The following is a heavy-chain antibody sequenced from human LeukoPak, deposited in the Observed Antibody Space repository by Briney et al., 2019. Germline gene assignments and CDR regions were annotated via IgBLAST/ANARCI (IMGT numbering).Heavy chain of an antibody. D-gene: IGHD6-19*01. Sequence: PSETLSLTCSVSGYSIISGYHWAWIRQPPGKGLEWIGSIYRGGSTYYNPSLKSRITMSVDTSKNQFSLEVNSVTAADTAVYYCATDEGWPTEYFQHWGQGTLVTVSS. CDR1: GYSIISGYH. CDR2: IYRGGST. CDR3: ATDEGWPTEYFQH. J-gene: IGHJ1*01. V-gene: IGHV4-38-2*02.